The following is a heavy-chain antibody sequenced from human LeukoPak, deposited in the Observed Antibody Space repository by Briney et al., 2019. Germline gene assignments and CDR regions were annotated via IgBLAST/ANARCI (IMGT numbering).Heavy chain of an antibody. CDR2: INHSGST. J-gene: IGHJ5*02. Sequence: SETLSLTCAVYGGSFSGYYWSWIRQPPGKGLEWLGEINHSGSTNYNPSLKSRVTISVDTSKNQFSLKLTSVTAADTAVYYCAAFGESRFRWFDPWGQGTLVTVSS. CDR3: AAFGESRFRWFDP. D-gene: IGHD3-10*01. V-gene: IGHV4-34*01. CDR1: GGSFSGYY.